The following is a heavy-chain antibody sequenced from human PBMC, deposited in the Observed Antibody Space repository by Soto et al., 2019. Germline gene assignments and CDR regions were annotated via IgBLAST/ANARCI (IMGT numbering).Heavy chain of an antibody. D-gene: IGHD3-3*01. CDR1: GGSISSGDYY. Sequence: QVQLQESGPGLVKPSHTLSLTCTVSGGSISSGDYYWSWIRQHPGKGLEWIGYIYYSGSTYDNPSLKSRVTRSVDTSKNQFSLRLNSVTAADTAVYYCARWWSGSRQGFDPWGQVTLVTVSS. CDR2: IYYSGST. V-gene: IGHV4-31*03. CDR3: ARWWSGSRQGFDP. J-gene: IGHJ5*02.